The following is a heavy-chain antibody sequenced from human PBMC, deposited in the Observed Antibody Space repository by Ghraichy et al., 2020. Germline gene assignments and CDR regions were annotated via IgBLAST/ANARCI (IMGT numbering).Heavy chain of an antibody. J-gene: IGHJ4*02. CDR3: ARVSPITKQGFDY. D-gene: IGHD3-10*01. Sequence: SQTLSLTCTVSGGSISSYYWSWIRQPPGKGLEWIGYIYYSGSTNYNPSLKSRVTISVDTSKNQFSLKLSSVAAADTAVYYCARVSPITKQGFDYWGQGTLVTVSS. CDR2: IYYSGST. CDR1: GGSISSYY. V-gene: IGHV4-59*01.